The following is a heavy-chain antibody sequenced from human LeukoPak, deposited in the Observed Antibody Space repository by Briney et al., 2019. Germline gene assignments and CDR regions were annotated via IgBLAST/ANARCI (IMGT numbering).Heavy chain of an antibody. CDR2: INHSGST. CDR3: AREGITMVRGVIATYYYYYYMDV. V-gene: IGHV4-34*01. CDR1: GGFFSGYY. D-gene: IGHD3-10*01. J-gene: IGHJ6*03. Sequence: SETLSLTCAVYGGFFSGYYWSWIRQPPGKGLEWIGEINHSGSTNYNPSLKSRVTISVDTSKNQFSLKLSSVTAADTAVYYCAREGITMVRGVIATYYYYYYMDVWGKGTTVTVSS.